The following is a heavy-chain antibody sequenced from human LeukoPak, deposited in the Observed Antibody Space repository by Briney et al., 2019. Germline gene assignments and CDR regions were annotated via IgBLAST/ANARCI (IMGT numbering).Heavy chain of an antibody. D-gene: IGHD2-21*01. CDR1: GYTFTGYY. CDR3: AYTNVFLGDYNWFDP. Sequence: ASVKVSCKASGYTFTGYYMHWVRQAPGQGLEWMGRINPNSGGSNYTQKFQGRVTMTRDTSISTAYMELSRLRSDDTAVYYCAYTNVFLGDYNWFDPWGQGTLVTVSS. V-gene: IGHV1-2*06. J-gene: IGHJ5*02. CDR2: INPNSGGS.